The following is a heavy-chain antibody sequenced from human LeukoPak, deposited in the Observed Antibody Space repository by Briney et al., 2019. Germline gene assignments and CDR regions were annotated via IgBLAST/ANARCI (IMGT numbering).Heavy chain of an antibody. D-gene: IGHD6-19*01. CDR3: ARVQGSSGPGIFEY. CDR1: GFTFSNYW. CDR2: VKQDGSEK. V-gene: IGHV3-7*01. Sequence: GGSLRLSCAASGFTFSNYWMSWVRQAPGKGLEWVANVKQDGSEKFYVDSVKGRLTISRDNAKNSLYLQMNSLRVEDTAVYYCARVQGSSGPGIFEYWGQGTLVTVSS. J-gene: IGHJ4*02.